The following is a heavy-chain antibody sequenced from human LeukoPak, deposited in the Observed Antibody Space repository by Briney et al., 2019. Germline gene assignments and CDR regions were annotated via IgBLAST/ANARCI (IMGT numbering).Heavy chain of an antibody. D-gene: IGHD1-20*01. V-gene: IGHV3-43D*03. CDR2: ISWDGGST. J-gene: IGHJ4*02. Sequence: GGSLRHSCAASGFTFDDYAMHWVRQAAGKGLEWVSLISWDGGSTYYADSVKGRFTISRDNSKNSLYLQMNSLRAEDTALYYCAKARNWKASFDYWGQGTLVTVSS. CDR1: GFTFDDYA. CDR3: AKARNWKASFDY.